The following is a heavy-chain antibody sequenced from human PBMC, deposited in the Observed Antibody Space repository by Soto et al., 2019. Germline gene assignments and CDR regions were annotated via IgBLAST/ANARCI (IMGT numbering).Heavy chain of an antibody. D-gene: IGHD6-19*01. CDR1: GFNFRSYA. CDR2: LSYDGADK. Sequence: PGGSLRLSCEASGFNFRSYAMHWVRQAPGKGLEWVAVLSYDGADKYYADSVKGRFTISRDNSKNTLYLQMNSLRAEDTAVYYCARVHKAYSSGWFPSQAFDYWGQGTLVTVSS. CDR3: ARVHKAYSSGWFPSQAFDY. V-gene: IGHV3-30-3*01. J-gene: IGHJ4*02.